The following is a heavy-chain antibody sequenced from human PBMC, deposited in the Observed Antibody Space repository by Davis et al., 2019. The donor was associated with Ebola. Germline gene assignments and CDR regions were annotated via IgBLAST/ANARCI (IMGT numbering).Heavy chain of an antibody. D-gene: IGHD3-3*01. CDR1: GYTFTSYG. Sequence: SVKVSCMASGYTFTSYGISWVRQAPGQGLEWMGWISAYNGNTNYAQKFQGRVTITRNTSISTAYMELSSLRSDDTAVYYCARVGDYDFWSGYANYYFDYWGQGTLVTVSS. V-gene: IGHV1-18*01. CDR2: ISAYNGNT. J-gene: IGHJ4*02. CDR3: ARVGDYDFWSGYANYYFDY.